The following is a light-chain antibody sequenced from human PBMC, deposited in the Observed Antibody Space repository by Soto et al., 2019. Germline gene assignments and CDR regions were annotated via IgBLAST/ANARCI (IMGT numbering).Light chain of an antibody. V-gene: IGLV2-14*01. CDR3: SSYTSSSTLSYV. CDR1: SRDDGGYNY. CDR2: DVS. Sequence: QSVLTQPASVSGSPGQSITISCTGTSRDDGGYNYVSWYQQHPGKAPKLMIYDVSNRPSGVSNRFSGSKSGNTASLTISGLQAEDEADYYCSSYTSSSTLSYVFGTGTKVTVL. J-gene: IGLJ1*01.